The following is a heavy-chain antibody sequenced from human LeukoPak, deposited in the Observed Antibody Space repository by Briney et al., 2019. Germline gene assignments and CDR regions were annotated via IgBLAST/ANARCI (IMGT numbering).Heavy chain of an antibody. CDR3: ARERLDGMDV. Sequence: GGSLRLSCAASGFTFSSYAMSWVRQAPGKGLEWVAVISYDGSNKYYADSVKGRFTISRDNSKNTLYLQMNSLRAEDAAVYYCARERLDGMDVWGQGTTVTVSS. V-gene: IGHV3-30-3*01. J-gene: IGHJ6*02. CDR1: GFTFSSYA. CDR2: ISYDGSNK.